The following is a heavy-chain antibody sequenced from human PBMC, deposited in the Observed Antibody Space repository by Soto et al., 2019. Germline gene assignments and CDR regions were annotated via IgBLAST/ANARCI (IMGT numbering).Heavy chain of an antibody. V-gene: IGHV1-18*01. J-gene: IGHJ4*02. Sequence: GASVKVSCKASGYTFTSYGISWVRQAPGQGLELMGWISAYNGNTNYAQKLQGRVTMTTDTSTSTAYMELRRLRSDDTAVYYCARAFPILRYFDWLSLTGFDYWGQGTLVTV. D-gene: IGHD3-9*01. CDR1: GYTFTSYG. CDR3: ARAFPILRYFDWLSLTGFDY. CDR2: ISAYNGNT.